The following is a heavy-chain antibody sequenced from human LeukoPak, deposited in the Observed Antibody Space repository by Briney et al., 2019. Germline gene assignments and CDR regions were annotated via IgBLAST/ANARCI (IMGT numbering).Heavy chain of an antibody. V-gene: IGHV3-7*01. CDR1: TFTFTPDW. CDR3: ASLDTAHPSGVY. CDR2: IKHYGGEK. J-gene: IGHJ4*02. Sequence: GGSLRLXCEASTFTFTPDWMSWVRRAPGKELEWVAMIKHYGGEKYYVDSVKGRFNISRDNAKKSLYLQMDSLRDEDTAVYYCASLDTAHPSGVYWGQGTLVTVSS. D-gene: IGHD5-18*01.